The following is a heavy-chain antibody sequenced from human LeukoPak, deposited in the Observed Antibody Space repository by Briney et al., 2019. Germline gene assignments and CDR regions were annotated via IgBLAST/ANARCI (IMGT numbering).Heavy chain of an antibody. CDR3: ARLPLNYPRASPLGY. V-gene: IGHV5-51*01. Sequence: GESLKISCKGSGYSFTIYWIAWVRQMPGKGLEWMGIIYPGDSDTRYSSSFQGQVTISADKSISTAYLQWSSLKASDTAMYYCARLPLNYPRASPLGYWGQGTLVTVSS. J-gene: IGHJ4*02. CDR1: GYSFTIYW. CDR2: IYPGDSDT. D-gene: IGHD1-7*01.